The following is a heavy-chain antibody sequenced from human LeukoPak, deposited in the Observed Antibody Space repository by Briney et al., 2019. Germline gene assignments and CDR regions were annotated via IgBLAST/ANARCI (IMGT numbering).Heavy chain of an antibody. CDR3: ARSLYSSDSYDY. Sequence: SETLSLTCTVSGGSISSYCWSWIRQPPGKGLEWIGYIYYSGSTNYNPSLKSRVTISVDTSKNQFSLKLSSVTPEDTAVYYCARSLYSSDSYDYWGQGTLVTVSS. CDR2: IYYSGST. CDR1: GGSISSYC. D-gene: IGHD6-19*01. V-gene: IGHV4-59*12. J-gene: IGHJ4*02.